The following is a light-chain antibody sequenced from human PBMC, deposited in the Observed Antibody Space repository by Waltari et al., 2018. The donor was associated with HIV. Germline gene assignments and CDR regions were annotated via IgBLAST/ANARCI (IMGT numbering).Light chain of an antibody. CDR3: SSYSARGFVV. V-gene: IGLV2-14*01. CDR1: PSAIRDFNF. Sequence: HSALTQPASVSGSPGQSTTISCTGPPSAIRDFNFVSWYQQSPGRAPKPIIFEVYSRPSGISDRFSGSKSGVTASLTISALRAEDEADYFCSSYSARGFVVFGGGTKVTVL. CDR2: EVY. J-gene: IGLJ3*02.